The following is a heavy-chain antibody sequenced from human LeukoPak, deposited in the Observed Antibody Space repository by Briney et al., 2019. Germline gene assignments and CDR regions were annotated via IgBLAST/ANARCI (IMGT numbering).Heavy chain of an antibody. CDR2: INPNSGGI. J-gene: IGHJ4*02. Sequence: ASVTVSCKGSGYTFTGYLIHWVGPAPGKGGAWMEWINPNSGGINYAEKLQGRVTMTRDTSTGTAYMELRRLGSDYTSVYYCAKFGASVGYSPIDYWGRGTLVTVSS. V-gene: IGHV1-2*02. CDR3: AKFGASVGYSPIDY. CDR1: GYTFTGYL. D-gene: IGHD3-16*01.